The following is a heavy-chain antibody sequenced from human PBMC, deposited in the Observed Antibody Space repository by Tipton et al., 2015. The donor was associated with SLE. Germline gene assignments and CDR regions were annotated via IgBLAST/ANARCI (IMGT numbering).Heavy chain of an antibody. V-gene: IGHV4-39*07. CDR3: ARALNFWSGYYLDY. J-gene: IGHJ4*02. CDR1: GFTVSSNY. D-gene: IGHD3-3*01. CDR2: IYYSGST. Sequence: QLVQSGGGLVQPGGSLRLSCAASGFTVSSNYMSWVRQAPGKGLEWVGSIYYSGSTYYNPSPKSRVTISVDTSKNQFSLKLSSVTAADTAVYYCARALNFWSGYYLDYWGQGTLVTVSS.